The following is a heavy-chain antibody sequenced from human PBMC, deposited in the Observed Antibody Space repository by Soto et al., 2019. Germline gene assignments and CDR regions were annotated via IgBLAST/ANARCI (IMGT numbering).Heavy chain of an antibody. CDR2: ISYDGSNK. Sequence: PGGSLRLSCAASGFTFSSYGMHWVRQAPGKGLEWVAVISYDGSNKYYADSVKGRFTISRDNSKNTLYLQMNSLRAEDTAVYYCAKAQAVAGYGMDVWGQGTTVTVSS. D-gene: IGHD6-19*01. J-gene: IGHJ6*02. CDR3: AKAQAVAGYGMDV. V-gene: IGHV3-30*18. CDR1: GFTFSSYG.